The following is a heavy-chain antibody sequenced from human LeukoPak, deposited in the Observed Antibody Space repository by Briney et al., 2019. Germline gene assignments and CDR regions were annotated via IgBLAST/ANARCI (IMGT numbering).Heavy chain of an antibody. CDR1: GGSNSSYY. V-gene: IGHV4-59*08. J-gene: IGHJ4*01. D-gene: IGHD6-19*01. Sequence: SETLSLTCTVSGGSNSSYYWSWIRQPPGKALEWIGYIYYSGSTNYNPSLKSRVTISVDTSKNQFSLKLTSVTAADTAVYYCARQLSSGWYCFDYWGQGTLVTVSS. CDR2: IYYSGST. CDR3: ARQLSSGWYCFDY.